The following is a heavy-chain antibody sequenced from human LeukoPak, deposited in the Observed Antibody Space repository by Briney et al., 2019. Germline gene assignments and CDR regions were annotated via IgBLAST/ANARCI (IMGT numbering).Heavy chain of an antibody. CDR3: AKRGLGDYYYDSSVGETHYYYYMDV. CDR2: IRYDGSNK. Sequence: PGGSLRLSCAASGFTFSSYGMHWVRQAPGKGLEWVAFIRYDGSNKYYADSVKGRFTISRDNSKNTLYLQMNSLRAEDTAVYYCAKRGLGDYYYDSSVGETHYYYYMDVWGKGTTVTVSS. D-gene: IGHD3-22*01. CDR1: GFTFSSYG. J-gene: IGHJ6*03. V-gene: IGHV3-30*02.